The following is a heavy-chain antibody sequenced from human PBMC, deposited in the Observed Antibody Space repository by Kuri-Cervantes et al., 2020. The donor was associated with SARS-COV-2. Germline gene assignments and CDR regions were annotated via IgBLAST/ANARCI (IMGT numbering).Heavy chain of an antibody. CDR2: IIPIFGTA. V-gene: IGHV1-69*13. CDR1: GGTFSSYA. Sequence: SVKVSCKASGGTFSSYAISWVRQAPGQGLEWMGGIIPIFGTANYAQKFQGRVTITADESTSTAYMELSSLRSEDTAVYYCAREFHHDFWSGYYPLDYWGQGTLVTVSS. D-gene: IGHD3-3*01. CDR3: AREFHHDFWSGYYPLDY. J-gene: IGHJ4*02.